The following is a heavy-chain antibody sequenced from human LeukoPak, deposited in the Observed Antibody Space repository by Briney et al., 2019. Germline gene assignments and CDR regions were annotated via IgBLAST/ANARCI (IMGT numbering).Heavy chain of an antibody. CDR1: GGSFSGYY. Sequence: PSETLSLICAVYGGSFSGYYWSWNRQPPGKGLEWIGEINHSGSTNYNPSLKSRVTISVDTSKNQFSLKLSSVTAADTAVYYCARGYVWGSYRSYYFDYWGQGTLVTVSS. D-gene: IGHD3-16*02. V-gene: IGHV4-34*01. CDR3: ARGYVWGSYRSYYFDY. CDR2: INHSGST. J-gene: IGHJ4*02.